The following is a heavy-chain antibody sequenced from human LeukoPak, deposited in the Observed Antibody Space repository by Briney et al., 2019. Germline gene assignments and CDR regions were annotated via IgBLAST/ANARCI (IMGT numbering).Heavy chain of an antibody. CDR1: GFIVDDYT. D-gene: IGHD6-19*01. CDR2: ISGDGGST. Sequence: GGSLRLSCAASGFIVDDYTMYWVRQAPGKGLGWVSLISGDGGSTYYADSVKGRFTISRDNSKNSLFLQMNSLRTEDTALYYCAKDILSEQWHDAFDIWGQGTMVTVSS. J-gene: IGHJ3*02. V-gene: IGHV3-43*02. CDR3: AKDILSEQWHDAFDI.